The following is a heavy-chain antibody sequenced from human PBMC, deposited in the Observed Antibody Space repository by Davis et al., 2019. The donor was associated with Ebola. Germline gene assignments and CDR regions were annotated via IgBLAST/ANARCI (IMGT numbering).Heavy chain of an antibody. CDR3: VKWSGSNRYHLDY. D-gene: IGHD1-26*01. V-gene: IGHV3-23*01. CDR1: VITFSSYA. CDR2: ISGSGGST. Sequence: GESLKISCTDSVITFSSYAMTWVRQAPGKGLEWVSAISGSGGSTYYADSVKGRFTISRDNSKDTLYLQMNSLRRDDTAVYFCVKWSGSNRYHLDYWGKGTLVRVFS. J-gene: IGHJ4*02.